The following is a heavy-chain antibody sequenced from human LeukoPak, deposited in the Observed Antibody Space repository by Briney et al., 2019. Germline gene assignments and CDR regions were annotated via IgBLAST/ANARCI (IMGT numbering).Heavy chain of an antibody. CDR2: IRHDETNS. Sequence: PGGSLRLSCAVSGVNLNSYAMHWVRQAPGKGLEWVAVIRHDETNSFYAGSVQGRFTISRDTSKKLLYLQMNSLRVEDTAVYYCAKEYTPSSPLGELDSWGQGTLVTVSS. J-gene: IGHJ4*02. CDR3: AKEYTPSSPLGELDS. D-gene: IGHD6-6*01. CDR1: GVNLNSYA. V-gene: IGHV3-30*02.